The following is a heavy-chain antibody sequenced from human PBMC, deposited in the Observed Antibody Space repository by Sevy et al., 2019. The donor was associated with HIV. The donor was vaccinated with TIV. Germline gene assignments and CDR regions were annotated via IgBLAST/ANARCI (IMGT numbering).Heavy chain of an antibody. Sequence: GGSLRLSCSASEFTFSSYAMSWVRQAPGKGLEWVSSISGSGRFTYYADFVEGRFIFSRDNSKNTLSVQMNSRRAEETAVYYCAKGFCSGATCPRDYYYGIDVWGQGTTVTVSS. CDR2: ISGSGRFT. D-gene: IGHD2-15*01. J-gene: IGHJ6*02. CDR3: AKGFCSGATCPRDYYYGIDV. CDR1: EFTFSSYA. V-gene: IGHV3-23*01.